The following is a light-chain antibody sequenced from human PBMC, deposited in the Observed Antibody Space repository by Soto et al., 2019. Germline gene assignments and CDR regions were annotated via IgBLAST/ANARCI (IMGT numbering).Light chain of an antibody. V-gene: IGKV3-20*01. CDR2: GAF. CDR1: QTVRGEY. J-gene: IGKJ1*01. Sequence: EIVLTQSPATLSLSPGERATVSCRASQTVRGEYLAWYQQKRGQPPRLLIYGAFNRAGGIPDRFSGSGSGTDFTLTISRLEPEDFAVYYCQQYSASPRTFGQGTKVDIK. CDR3: QQYSASPRT.